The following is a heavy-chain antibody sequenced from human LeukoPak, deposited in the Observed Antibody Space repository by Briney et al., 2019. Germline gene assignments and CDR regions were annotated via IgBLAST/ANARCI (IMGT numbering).Heavy chain of an antibody. J-gene: IGHJ5*01. CDR3: VRGSGWLFDS. D-gene: IGHD6-19*01. V-gene: IGHV3-7*04. Sequence: PGESLRLSCAASDFTFSDFWMAWVRQAPGKGLEWVAIIKQDGSETHYVASVRGRFSISRDNAKNSLYLQVNSLRGEDTAIYYCVRGSGWLFDSWGQGTLVIVSS. CDR1: DFTFSDFW. CDR2: IKQDGSET.